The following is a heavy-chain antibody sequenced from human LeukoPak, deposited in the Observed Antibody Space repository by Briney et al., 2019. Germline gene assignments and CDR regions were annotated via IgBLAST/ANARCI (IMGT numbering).Heavy chain of an antibody. CDR1: GFTFSSFA. Sequence: GGSLRLSCSASGFTFSSFAMHWVRQAPGKGLEYVAAISRNGGSTYYADSVKGRFTISRDNSKNTLYLQMTSLRAEDTAVYLCVKDLRSDFMGVLSRYLSYWGQGTLVTVSS. J-gene: IGHJ4*02. D-gene: IGHD2/OR15-2a*01. CDR2: ISRNGGST. V-gene: IGHV3-64D*09. CDR3: VKDLRSDFMGVLSRYLSY.